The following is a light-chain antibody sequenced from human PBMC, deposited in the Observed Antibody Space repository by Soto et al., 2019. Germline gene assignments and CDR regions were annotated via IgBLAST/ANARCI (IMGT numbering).Light chain of an antibody. Sequence: EIVLTQSPGTLSLSTGERATLSCRASQSVSSIYLAWYQQKPGQPPRLLIYGASSRATGIPDRFSGSGSGTDFTLTISRLEPEDFAVYYCQQYGSSRWTFGQGTKADIK. J-gene: IGKJ1*01. CDR1: QSVSSIY. V-gene: IGKV3-20*01. CDR3: QQYGSSRWT. CDR2: GAS.